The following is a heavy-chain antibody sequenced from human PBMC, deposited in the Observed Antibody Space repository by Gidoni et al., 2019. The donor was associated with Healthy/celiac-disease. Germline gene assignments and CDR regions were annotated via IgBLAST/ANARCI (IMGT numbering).Heavy chain of an antibody. CDR3: VGLQEGY. CDR1: GFTFSSYA. J-gene: IGHJ4*02. CDR2: ISYDGSNK. V-gene: IGHV3-30-3*01. Sequence: QVQLVESGSGVGEPGRSLRLSCAASGFTFSSYAMHWVRQAPGKGLELVAFISYDGSNKYYADSVKGRFTISRDNSKNTLYLQMNSLRAEDTAVYYCVGLQEGYWGQGTLVTVSS.